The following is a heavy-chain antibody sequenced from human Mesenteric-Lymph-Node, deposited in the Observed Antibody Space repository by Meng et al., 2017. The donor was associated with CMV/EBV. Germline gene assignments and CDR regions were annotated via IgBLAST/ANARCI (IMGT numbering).Heavy chain of an antibody. CDR2: IYYSGST. CDR1: GGSVSSGSYY. CDR3: ARDLVGGWFDP. J-gene: IGHJ5*02. D-gene: IGHD1-26*01. Sequence: CAGSGGSVSSGSYYWSWIRQPTGKGLEWIGYIYYSGSTSYKSSLKSRVTISVDTSKNQFSLKLSSVTAADTAVYYCARDLVGGWFDPWGQGTLVTVSS. V-gene: IGHV4-61*01.